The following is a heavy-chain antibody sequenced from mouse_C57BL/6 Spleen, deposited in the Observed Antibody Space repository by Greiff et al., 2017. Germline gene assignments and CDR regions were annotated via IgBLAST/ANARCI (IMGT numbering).Heavy chain of an antibody. CDR3: ARFPLYAMDD. CDR1: GYTFTDYN. Sequence: VHVKQSGPELVKPGASVKIPCKASGYTFTDYNMDWVKQSHGQSLEWIGDINPNNGGTIYNQKFKGKATLTVDKSSSTAYMELRSLTSEDTAVYYCARFPLYAMDDWGQGTSVTVSS. V-gene: IGHV1-18*01. J-gene: IGHJ4*01. CDR2: INPNNGGT.